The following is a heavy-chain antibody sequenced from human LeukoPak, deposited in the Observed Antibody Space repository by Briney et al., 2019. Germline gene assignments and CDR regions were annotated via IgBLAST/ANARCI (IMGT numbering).Heavy chain of an antibody. CDR1: GFAFSTYG. CDR3: ARMTTVTLDY. D-gene: IGHD4-17*01. J-gene: IGHJ4*02. Sequence: PGGSLRLSCVASGFAFSTYGMHWVRQAPGKGLEWVAVIANDAKTTYYADSVKGRVTISRDNSKNTLFLQMNSLRAEDTTVYYCARMTTVTLDYWGQGTLVTVSS. CDR2: IANDAKTT. V-gene: IGHV3-30*03.